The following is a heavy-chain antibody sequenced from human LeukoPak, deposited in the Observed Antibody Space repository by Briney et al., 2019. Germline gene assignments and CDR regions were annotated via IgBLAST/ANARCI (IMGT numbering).Heavy chain of an antibody. D-gene: IGHD3-10*01. CDR2: ISWNSGSI. CDR3: ARGTYYYGSGSLPMFDY. CDR1: GFTFDDYA. V-gene: IGHV3-9*01. J-gene: IGHJ4*02. Sequence: GGSLRLSCAASGFTFDDYAMHWVRQAPGKGLEWVSGISWNSGSIGYADSVKGRFTISRDNAKNSLYLQMNSLRAEDTAVYYCARGTYYYGSGSLPMFDYWGQGTLVTVSS.